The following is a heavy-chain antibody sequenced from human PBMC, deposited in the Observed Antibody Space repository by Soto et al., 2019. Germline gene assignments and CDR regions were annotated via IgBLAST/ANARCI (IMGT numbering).Heavy chain of an antibody. D-gene: IGHD2-15*01. CDR2: TYYRSKWYN. J-gene: IGHJ3*02. V-gene: IGHV6-1*01. CDR1: GDSVSGNSAA. Sequence: SQTLSLTCVISGDSVSGNSAAWNWIRQSPSRGLEWLGRTYYRSKWYNDYAVSVKSRITINPDTSKNQFSLQLNSVTPEDTAVYYCALVAATRGGAFDIWGQGTMVTVSS. CDR3: ALVAATRGGAFDI.